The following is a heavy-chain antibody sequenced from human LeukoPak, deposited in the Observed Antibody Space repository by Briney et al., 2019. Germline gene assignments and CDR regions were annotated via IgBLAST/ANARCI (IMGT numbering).Heavy chain of an antibody. V-gene: IGHV4-30-4*07. D-gene: IGHD1-20*01. CDR2: IYYSGST. CDR1: GGSISSGGYS. CDR3: ARGNNWNDGTLFDY. Sequence: KPSQTLSLTCAVSGGSISSGGYSWSWIRQPPGKGLEWIGYIYYSGSTYYNPSLKSRVTISVDTSKNQFSLKLSSVTAADTAVYYCARGNNWNDGTLFDYWGQGTLVTVSS. J-gene: IGHJ4*02.